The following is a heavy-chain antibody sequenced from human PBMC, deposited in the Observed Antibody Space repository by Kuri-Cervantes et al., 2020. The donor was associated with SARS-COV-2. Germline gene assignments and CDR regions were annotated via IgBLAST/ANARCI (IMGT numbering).Heavy chain of an antibody. CDR3: ATAYCGGDCYSRADAFDI. CDR2: FDPEDGET. J-gene: IGHJ3*02. D-gene: IGHD2-21*01. V-gene: IGHV1-24*01. CDR1: GYTLPELS. Sequence: ASVNVSCKVSGYTLPELSMHWVRQAPGKGLEWMGGFDPEDGETIYAQKFQGRVTMTEDTATDTAYMELSSLRSEDTAVYYCATAYCGGDCYSRADAFDIWGQGTMVTVSS.